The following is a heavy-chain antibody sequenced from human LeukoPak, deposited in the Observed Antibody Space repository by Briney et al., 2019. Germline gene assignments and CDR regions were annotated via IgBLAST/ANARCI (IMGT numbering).Heavy chain of an antibody. J-gene: IGHJ4*02. CDR3: AGRWFRGRYYFDY. V-gene: IGHV1-69*13. Sequence: SVKVSCKDSGGTFSSYAISWVRQAPGQGLEWMGGIIPIFGTANYAQKFQGRVTITADESTSTAYMELSSLRSEDTAVYYCAGRWFRGRYYFDYWGQGTLVTVSS. CDR2: IIPIFGTA. CDR1: GGTFSSYA. D-gene: IGHD2-15*01.